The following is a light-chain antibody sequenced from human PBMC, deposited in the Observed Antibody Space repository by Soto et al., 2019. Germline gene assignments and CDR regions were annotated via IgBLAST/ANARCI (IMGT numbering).Light chain of an antibody. CDR2: VAS. J-gene: IGKJ2*01. V-gene: IGKV1-17*01. CDR1: QGIRND. CDR3: LQQNNYPRT. Sequence: DIQMTQSPSSLSASVVDRFTITFLASQGIRNDLSWYQQKPGEAPTRLVYVASSLDGGVPARFSGSGSGTEFTLTISSLQPEDFATYYCLQQNNYPRTFGQGTKVDIK.